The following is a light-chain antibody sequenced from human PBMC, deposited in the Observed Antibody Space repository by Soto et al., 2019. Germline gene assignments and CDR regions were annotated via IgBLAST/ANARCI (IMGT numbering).Light chain of an antibody. V-gene: IGKV4-1*01. CDR1: QSVLYSSNNQNY. CDR2: WAS. Sequence: DFVMTQSPDSLAVSLGERVTISCKSSQSVLYSSNNQNYLAWYQQKAGQPPKLLIYWASSRESGVPDRFSGSGCGTDFTLTISSLQAEDVAVYYCQQYYSSPLTFGGGTKVEIK. J-gene: IGKJ4*01. CDR3: QQYYSSPLT.